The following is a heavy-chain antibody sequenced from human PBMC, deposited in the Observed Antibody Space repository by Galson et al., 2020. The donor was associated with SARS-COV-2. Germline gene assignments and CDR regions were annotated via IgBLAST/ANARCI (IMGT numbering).Heavy chain of an antibody. CDR2: IDSDDNT. J-gene: IGHJ4*02. Sequence: GGSLRLSCAASGFTVGNTYMTWVRQAPGKGLEWVSFIDSDDNTYYPDSVRGRFTISRDNSKNMLYLQMSNLRAEDTALYYCARGYASWWNIWSGRFDYWGQGTRGTVSA. V-gene: IGHV3-53*01. CDR1: GFTVGNTY. D-gene: IGHD3-3*01. CDR3: ARGYASWWNIWSGRFDY.